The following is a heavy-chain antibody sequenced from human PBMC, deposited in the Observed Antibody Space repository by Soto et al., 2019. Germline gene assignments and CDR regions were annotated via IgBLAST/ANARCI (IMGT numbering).Heavy chain of an antibody. Sequence: ASVKVSCKASGYSFTDYHIHWVRQAPGQGLEWLGRINPKSGGTSTAQKFQGWVTMTTDTSISTASMELTRLTSDDTAIYYCARGDSTDCSNAVCSFFYNHDMDVWGQGTTVTVSS. CDR1: GYSFTDYH. CDR2: INPKSGGT. D-gene: IGHD2-8*01. V-gene: IGHV1-2*04. CDR3: ARGDSTDCSNAVCSFFYNHDMDV. J-gene: IGHJ6*02.